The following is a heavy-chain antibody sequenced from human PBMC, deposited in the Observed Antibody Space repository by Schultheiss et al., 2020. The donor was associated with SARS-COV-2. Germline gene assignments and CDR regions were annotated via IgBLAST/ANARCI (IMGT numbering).Heavy chain of an antibody. D-gene: IGHD6-13*01. CDR3: ARGGPRYGSSWYVFDQ. CDR2: ISAYNGNT. CDR1: GYTFTSYG. Sequence: ASVKVSCKASGYTFTSYGISWVRQAPGQGLEWMGWISAYNGNTNYAQKLQGRVTMTTDTSTSTAYMELRSLRSDDTAVYYCARGGPRYGSSWYVFDQWGQGTLVTVSS. V-gene: IGHV1-18*01. J-gene: IGHJ4*02.